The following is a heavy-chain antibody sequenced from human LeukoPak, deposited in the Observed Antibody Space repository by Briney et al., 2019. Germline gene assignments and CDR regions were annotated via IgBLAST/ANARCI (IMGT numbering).Heavy chain of an antibody. CDR1: GGSISSYY. Sequence: SGTLSLTCSVSGGSISSYYWSWIRQPAGKGLEWIGRIYNSGSTNYNPSLKSRVTMSVDTSKNQFSLKVSSVTAADTAVYYCARDRGGYKNGGFDFWGQGTLVTVSS. CDR3: ARDRGGYKNGGFDF. J-gene: IGHJ4*02. D-gene: IGHD5-24*01. CDR2: IYNSGST. V-gene: IGHV4-4*07.